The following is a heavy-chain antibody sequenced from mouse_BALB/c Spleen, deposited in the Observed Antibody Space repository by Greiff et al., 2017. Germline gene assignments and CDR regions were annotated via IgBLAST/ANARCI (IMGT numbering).Heavy chain of an antibody. CDR1: GFTFSSFG. V-gene: IGHV5-17*02. CDR2: ISSGSSTI. D-gene: IGHD1-2*01. J-gene: IGHJ4*01. CDR3: ARYDGYDAMDY. Sequence: EVKLMESGGGLVQPGGSRKLSCAASGFTFSSFGMHWVRQAPEKGLEWVAYISSGSSTIYYADTVKGRFTISRDNPKNTLFLQMTSLRSEDTAMYYCARYDGYDAMDYWGQGTSVTVSS.